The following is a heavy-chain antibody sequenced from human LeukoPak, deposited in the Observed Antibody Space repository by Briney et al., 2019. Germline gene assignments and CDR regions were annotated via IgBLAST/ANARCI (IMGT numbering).Heavy chain of an antibody. CDR2: IRHDGSNK. CDR3: AQIYTAGATTIDY. D-gene: IGHD1-26*01. CDR1: GFTFSSYG. Sequence: GGSLRLSCAASGFTFSSYGMHWVRQAPGKGLEWVAFIRHDGSNKYYADSGKGRFTISRDNSKNTLYLQMNSLRAEDTAVYYCAQIYTAGATTIDYWGQGTLLTVSS. V-gene: IGHV3-30*02. J-gene: IGHJ4*02.